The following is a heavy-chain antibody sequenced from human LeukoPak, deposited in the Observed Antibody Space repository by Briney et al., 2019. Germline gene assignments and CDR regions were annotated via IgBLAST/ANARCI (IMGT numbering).Heavy chain of an antibody. D-gene: IGHD2-15*01. V-gene: IGHV4-39*02. Sequence: SETLSLTCTVSGGSISSSSYYWGWIRQPPGKGLEWIGSIYYSGSTYYNPSLKSRVTISVDTSKNHFSLKLSSVTAADTAVYYCARVVVAPNWFDPWGQGTLVTVSS. CDR2: IYYSGST. J-gene: IGHJ5*02. CDR3: ARVVVAPNWFDP. CDR1: GGSISSSSYY.